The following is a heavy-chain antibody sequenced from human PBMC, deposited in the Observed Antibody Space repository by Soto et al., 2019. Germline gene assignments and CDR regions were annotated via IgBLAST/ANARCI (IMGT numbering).Heavy chain of an antibody. Sequence: GGSLRLSCAASGFTFSSYWMHWVRQAPGKGLVWVSRINSDGSSTSYADSVKGRFTISRDNATNTLYLQMNSLSAEDTVVYYCAIILGSCDYIWGSFDVVFYYMDVWGKGTTVTVSS. CDR2: INSDGSST. CDR3: AIILGSCDYIWGSFDVVFYYMDV. D-gene: IGHD3-16*01. J-gene: IGHJ6*03. V-gene: IGHV3-74*01. CDR1: GFTFSSYW.